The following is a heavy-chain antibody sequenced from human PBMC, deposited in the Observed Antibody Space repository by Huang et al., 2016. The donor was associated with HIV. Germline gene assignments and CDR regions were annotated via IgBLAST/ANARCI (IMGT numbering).Heavy chain of an antibody. V-gene: IGHV4-59*02. D-gene: IGHD6-19*01. CDR2: VSDSGTT. CDR1: GDSVSSHY. J-gene: IGHJ5*02. CDR3: VRDQGRLAVGGIDNWFDP. Sequence: QVRLQESGPGLVKPSETLSLSCTVSGDSVSSHYWGWIRHPPGKGLEWSGTVSDSGTTKYNPRLKSRITISVDTSKNCFSLNITSVSAADTAMYFCVRDQGRLAVGGIDNWFDPWGQGALVTVSS.